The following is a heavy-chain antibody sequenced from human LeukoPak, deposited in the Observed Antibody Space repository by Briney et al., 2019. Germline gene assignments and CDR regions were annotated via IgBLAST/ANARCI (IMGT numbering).Heavy chain of an antibody. CDR1: GFTFSSYS. D-gene: IGHD3-22*01. CDR3: ARAQSSGYYPHDAFDI. V-gene: IGHV3-21*01. Sequence: GSLRLSCAASGFTFSSYSMNWVRQAPGKGLEWVSSISSSSYIYYADSVKGRFTISRDNAKNSLYLQMNSLRAEDTAVYYCARAQSSGYYPHDAFDIWGQGTMVTVSS. CDR2: ISSSSYI. J-gene: IGHJ3*02.